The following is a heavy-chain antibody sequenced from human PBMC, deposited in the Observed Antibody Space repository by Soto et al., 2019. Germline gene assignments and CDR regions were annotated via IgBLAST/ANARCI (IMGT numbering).Heavy chain of an antibody. CDR3: IRDMKYSYYFEAGH. Sequence: EVQVVESGGGLVQPGQSLRLSCFASGFTFGDSAFSWVRQAPGKGLEWVGFIRTKTFGGTAEYAASVKGRFSISRDDSKSIAYLQRNSLKTEDTAVYYCIRDMKYSYYFEAGHWGQGTLVTVSS. CDR1: GFTFGDSA. V-gene: IGHV3-49*04. CDR2: IRTKTFGGTA. J-gene: IGHJ4*02. D-gene: IGHD5-18*01.